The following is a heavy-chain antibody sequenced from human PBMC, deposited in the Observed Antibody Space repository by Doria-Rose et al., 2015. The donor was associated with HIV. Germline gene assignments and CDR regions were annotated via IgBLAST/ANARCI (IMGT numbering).Heavy chain of an antibody. CDR1: GVSLSSPGMG. V-gene: IGHV2-26*01. CDR2: IISDDER. J-gene: IGHJ4*02. CDR3: ARIKSSRWYHKYYFDF. Sequence: QESGPVLVKPTETLTLTCTVSGVSLSSPGMGVSWIRQPPGKALEWLAHIISDDERSHNTSLKSRLTISRGTSKSQVVLTMTDMDPVDTATYYCARIKSSRWYHKYYFDFWGQGTLVIVSA. D-gene: IGHD6-13*01.